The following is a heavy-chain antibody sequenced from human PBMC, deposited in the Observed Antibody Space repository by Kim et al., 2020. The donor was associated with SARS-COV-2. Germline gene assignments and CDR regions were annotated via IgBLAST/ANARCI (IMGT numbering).Heavy chain of an antibody. D-gene: IGHD2-15*01. V-gene: IGHV1-69*13. J-gene: IGHJ4*02. CDR2: IIPIFGTA. Sequence: SGKVSCKASGGTFSSYAISWVRQAPGQGLEWMGGIIPIFGTANYAQKFQGRVTITADESTSTAYMELSSLRSEYTAVYYCARSGRPNIAKSDPKDIVVVVADPYFDYWGQGTLVTVSS. CDR1: GGTFSSYA. CDR3: ARSGRPNIAKSDPKDIVVVVADPYFDY.